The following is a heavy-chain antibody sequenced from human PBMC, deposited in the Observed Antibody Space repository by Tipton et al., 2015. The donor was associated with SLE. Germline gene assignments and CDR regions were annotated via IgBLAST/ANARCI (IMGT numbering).Heavy chain of an antibody. CDR3: ASYTGAYSAFDF. J-gene: IGHJ3*01. D-gene: IGHD7-27*01. CDR1: GASIRSPNYY. V-gene: IGHV4-61*02. CDR2: LFTGGIP. Sequence: TLSLTCTVSGASIRSPNYYWSWIRQPAGKGLAWIGRLFTGGIPSYNPSLNARVTISADTSKNQLSLKLNSVTAADTAIYYWASYTGAYSAFDFWGRGTKVTVSS.